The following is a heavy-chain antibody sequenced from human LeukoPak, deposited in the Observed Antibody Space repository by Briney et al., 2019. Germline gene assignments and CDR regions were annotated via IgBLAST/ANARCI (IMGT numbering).Heavy chain of an antibody. CDR3: AKESGKFDY. J-gene: IGHJ4*02. CDR1: GLNFDDSA. CDR2: ISADGGST. Sequence: GGSLRLSCVASGLNFDDSAMHWVRQAPGKGLEWVSLISADGGSTFSADSVKGRFSTSRENSKNSLYLQMNSLRSEDTAMYYCAKESGKFDYWGQGTLVAVSS. V-gene: IGHV3-43*02.